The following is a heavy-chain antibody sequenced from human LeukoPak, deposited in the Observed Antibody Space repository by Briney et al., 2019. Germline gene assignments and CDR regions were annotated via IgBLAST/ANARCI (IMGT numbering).Heavy chain of an antibody. J-gene: IGHJ6*02. CDR3: ARDHCSANSCYEDYYNGLDV. CDR2: INPKSGGT. V-gene: IGHV1-2*02. Sequence: ASVKVCCKASGYTFTAYYLQWVRLAPGQGLEWMGWINPKSGGTEYAQRFQGRVTMTRDTSISTACMELSRLRSDDTAVYYCARDHCSANSCYEDYYNGLDVWGQGTTVTVSS. CDR1: GYTFTAYY. D-gene: IGHD2-2*01.